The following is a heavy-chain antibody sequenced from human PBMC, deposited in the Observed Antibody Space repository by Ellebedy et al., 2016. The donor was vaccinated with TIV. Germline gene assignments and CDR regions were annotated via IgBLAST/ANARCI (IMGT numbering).Heavy chain of an antibody. Sequence: GESLKISCAASGFTFSDYWMSWVRQAPGKGLEWVANIKQDGSEKYYVDSVKGRFTISRDNAKNSLYLQMNSLRAEDTAVYYCARNGYCSSTSCSPSWGYWGQGTLVTVSS. CDR2: IKQDGSEK. D-gene: IGHD2-2*01. V-gene: IGHV3-7*04. J-gene: IGHJ4*02. CDR3: ARNGYCSSTSCSPSWGY. CDR1: GFTFSDYW.